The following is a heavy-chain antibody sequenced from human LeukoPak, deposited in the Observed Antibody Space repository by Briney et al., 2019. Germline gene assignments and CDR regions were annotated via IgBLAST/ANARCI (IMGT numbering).Heavy chain of an antibody. CDR2: INQDGSEK. D-gene: IGHD6-6*01. J-gene: IGHJ6*02. V-gene: IGHV3-7*03. Sequence: GGSLRLSCAASGFTFSRNWMIWVRQAPGKRLEWVANINQDGSEKYYVDSVKGRFTISRDNAKNSLFLQMNSLKTEDTAIYYCASSQYSSRTPGDYALNVWGQGTTVTVSS. CDR1: GFTFSRNW. CDR3: ASSQYSSRTPGDYALNV.